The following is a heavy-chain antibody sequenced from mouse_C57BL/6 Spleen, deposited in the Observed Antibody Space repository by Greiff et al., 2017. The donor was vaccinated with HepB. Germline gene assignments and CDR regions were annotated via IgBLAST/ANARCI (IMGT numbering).Heavy chain of an antibody. J-gene: IGHJ3*01. CDR1: GYTFTSYG. CDR2: IYPRSGNT. CDR3: ARSEIANYYGSNSFAY. V-gene: IGHV1-81*01. Sequence: VKLKQSGAELARPGASVKLSCKASGYTFTSYGISWVKQRTGQGLEWIGEIYPRSGNTYYNEKFKGKATLTADKSSSTAYMELRSLTSEDSAVYFCARSEIANYYGSNSFAYWGQGTLVTVSA. D-gene: IGHD1-1*01.